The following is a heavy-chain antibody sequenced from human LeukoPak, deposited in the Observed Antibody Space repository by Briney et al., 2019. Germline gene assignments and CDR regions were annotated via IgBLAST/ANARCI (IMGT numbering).Heavy chain of an antibody. J-gene: IGHJ4*02. CDR2: ISAYNGNT. CDR1: GYTFTSYG. V-gene: IGHV1-18*01. Sequence: ASVKVSCKASGYTFTSYGISWVRQAPGRGLDWMGWISAYNGNTNYAQKLQGRVTMTTDTSTSTAYMELRSLRSDDTAVYYCAYSCSSTSCPLDYWGQGTLVTVSS. CDR3: AYSCSSTSCPLDY. D-gene: IGHD2-2*01.